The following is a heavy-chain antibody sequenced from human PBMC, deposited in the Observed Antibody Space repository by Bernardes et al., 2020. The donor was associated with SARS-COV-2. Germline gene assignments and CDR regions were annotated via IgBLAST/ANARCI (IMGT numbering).Heavy chain of an antibody. CDR2: MKPNSGDT. CDR3: ARRTTDTHFGT. Sequence: ASVKLSCKASGYSFTSYAINWVRQATGQGLEWVGWMKPNSGDTDYTQKFQDRVTMTRDTSIGTAYMELSSLRSEDTAVYYCARRTTDTHFGTWGQGTLVTVSS. D-gene: IGHD3-3*01. V-gene: IGHV1-8*01. CDR1: GYSFTSYA. J-gene: IGHJ5*02.